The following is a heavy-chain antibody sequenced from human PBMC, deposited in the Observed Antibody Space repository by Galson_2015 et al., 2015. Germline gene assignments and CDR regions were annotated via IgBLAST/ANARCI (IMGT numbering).Heavy chain of an antibody. Sequence: SVKVSCKASGYTFTSYAMHWVRQAPGQRLEWMGWINAGNGNTKYSQKFQGRVTITRDTSASTAYMELSSLRSEDTAVYCCALMAVAGPFDYWGQGTLVTVSS. V-gene: IGHV1-3*01. D-gene: IGHD6-19*01. J-gene: IGHJ4*02. CDR2: INAGNGNT. CDR1: GYTFTSYA. CDR3: ALMAVAGPFDY.